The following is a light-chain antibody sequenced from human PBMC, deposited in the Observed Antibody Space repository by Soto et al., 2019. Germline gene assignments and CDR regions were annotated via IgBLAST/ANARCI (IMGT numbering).Light chain of an antibody. CDR2: GAS. CDR3: QQYGSSPRT. Sequence: IVLTQSPGTLSLTPGERATLSCRASQSVSSSYLAWYQQKPGQAPRLLIYGASSRATGIPDRFSGSGSGTDFTLTISRLEPEDFAVYYCQQYGSSPRTFAQRAKVDI. J-gene: IGKJ1*01. V-gene: IGKV3-20*01. CDR1: QSVSSSY.